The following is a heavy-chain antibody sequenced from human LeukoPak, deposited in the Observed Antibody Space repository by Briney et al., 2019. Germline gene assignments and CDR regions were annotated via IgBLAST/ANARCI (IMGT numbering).Heavy chain of an antibody. Sequence: PGGSLRLSSATSGFAFSAYAMSWVRQAPGRVLEWVSSISGSGDNTYYAESVKGRFTISRDNSENTLFLQMNSLRAEDTAVFYCPKRSGYTAGWFFDFRGQGTLVTVSS. CDR3: PKRSGYTAGWFFDF. CDR2: ISGSGDNT. J-gene: IGHJ4*02. V-gene: IGHV3-23*01. D-gene: IGHD5-12*01. CDR1: GFAFSAYA.